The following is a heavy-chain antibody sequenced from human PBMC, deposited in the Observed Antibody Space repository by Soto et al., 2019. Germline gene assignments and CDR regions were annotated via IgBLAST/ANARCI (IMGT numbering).Heavy chain of an antibody. J-gene: IGHJ4*02. Sequence: WSLRLSCVASGFTFSFYYMSWARQVPGKGLEWLAKINQDGSVQSYLDSVGGRFTISRDNAKNSVYLEMGSLRPEDTAVYFCGRISRGAPRGTFWGQGTRVTVSS. CDR3: GRISRGAPRGTF. D-gene: IGHD2-15*01. CDR2: INQDGSVQ. V-gene: IGHV3-7*03. CDR1: GFTFSFYY.